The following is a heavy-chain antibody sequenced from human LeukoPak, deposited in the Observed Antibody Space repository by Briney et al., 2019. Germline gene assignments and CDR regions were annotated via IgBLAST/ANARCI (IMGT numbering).Heavy chain of an antibody. D-gene: IGHD3-10*01. CDR3: ARLTSTYYFDY. V-gene: IGHV3-21*01. J-gene: IGHJ4*02. Sequence: GGSLRLSCAASGFTFSTYSMNWVRQAPGKGLEWVSSITRSSSYIYYADSVKGRFTISRDNAKNSLYLQMNSLRAEDTAVYYCARLTSTYYFDYWGQGTLVTVSS. CDR1: GFTFSTYS. CDR2: ITRSSSYI.